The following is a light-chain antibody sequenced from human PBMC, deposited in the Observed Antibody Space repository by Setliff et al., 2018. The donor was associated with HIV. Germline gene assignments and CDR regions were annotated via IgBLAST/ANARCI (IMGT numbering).Light chain of an antibody. CDR3: CSNTGSNTYV. V-gene: IGLV2-23*01. Sequence: QSALTQPASVSGSPGQSITISCTGTSGDVGRYNLVSWYQQQPGKPPKLMIYQASKRPSGVSNRFSGPKSGNTASLTISGLQAEDEADYYCCSNTGSNTYVFGTGTKV. J-gene: IGLJ1*01. CDR2: QAS. CDR1: SGDVGRYNL.